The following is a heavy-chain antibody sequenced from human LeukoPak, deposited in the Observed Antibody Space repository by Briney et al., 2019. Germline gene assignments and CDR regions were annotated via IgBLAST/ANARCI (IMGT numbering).Heavy chain of an antibody. V-gene: IGHV3-15*01. CDR1: GFTFSNAW. J-gene: IGHJ4*02. CDR2: IKSKTDGGTT. D-gene: IGHD5-18*01. Sequence: GGSLRLSCAASGFTFSNAWMSWVRQAPGKGLEWVGRIKSKTDGGTTDYAAPVKGRFTISRDDSKSTLYLQMNSLKTEDTAVYYCTTPVDTAMVYFDYWGQGTLVTVSS. CDR3: TTPVDTAMVYFDY.